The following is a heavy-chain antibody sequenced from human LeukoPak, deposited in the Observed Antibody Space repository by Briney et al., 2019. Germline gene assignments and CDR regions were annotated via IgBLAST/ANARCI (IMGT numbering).Heavy chain of an antibody. V-gene: IGHV3-23*01. CDR1: GFTLCRSS. J-gene: IGHJ6*04. Sequence: PGGSLRLSCAASGFTLCRSSINWVRDAPGKGLEWVSAISGSGGSTYYADSVKGRFTISRDNSKNSLYLQMNSLRAEDTAVYYCAELGITMIGGVWGKGTTVTISS. D-gene: IGHD3-10*02. CDR2: ISGSGGST. CDR3: AELGITMIGGV.